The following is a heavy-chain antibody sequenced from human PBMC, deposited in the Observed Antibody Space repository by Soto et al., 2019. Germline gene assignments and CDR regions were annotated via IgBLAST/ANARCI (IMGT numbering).Heavy chain of an antibody. Sequence: QVQLVQSGAEVKKPGSSVKVSCKSSGGTFSSYAISWVRQAPGQGLEWMGGIIPIFGTANYAQKCQGRDTITADESTSTAYMELSSMRSEDTAVYYCGFVVVPAAICYYYYGMDVWGQGTTVTVSS. J-gene: IGHJ6*01. CDR2: IIPIFGTA. D-gene: IGHD2-2*02. V-gene: IGHV1-69*01. CDR1: GGTFSSYA. CDR3: GFVVVPAAICYYYYGMDV.